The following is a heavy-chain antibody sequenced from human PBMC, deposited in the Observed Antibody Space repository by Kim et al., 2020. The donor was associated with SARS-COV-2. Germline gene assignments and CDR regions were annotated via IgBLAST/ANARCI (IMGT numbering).Heavy chain of an antibody. CDR2: IYTGPNT. J-gene: IGHJ3*02. CDR3: ARGNFLDYMSLIGGAFDI. V-gene: IGHV3-66*02. CDR1: GFTVSSHS. Sequence: GSLRLSCAASGFTVSSHSLNWVRQAPGMGLEWVSIIYTGPNTHYADSVKGRFTIFRDFSKNTLFLQMNGLRPEDTALYYCARGNFLDYMSLIGGAFDIWGQGTMVTVSS. D-gene: IGHD1-7*01.